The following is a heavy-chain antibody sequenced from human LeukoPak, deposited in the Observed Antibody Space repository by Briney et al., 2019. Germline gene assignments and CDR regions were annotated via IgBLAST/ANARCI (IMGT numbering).Heavy chain of an antibody. CDR3: AKKVGATDY. J-gene: IGHJ4*02. D-gene: IGHD1-26*01. V-gene: IGHV3-11*01. CDR2: ISSSGATI. CDR1: GFTVSSNY. Sequence: PGGSLRLSCAASGFTVSSNYMSWVRQAPGKGLEWVSYISSSGATINYADSVKGRFTISRDKAKNPLYLQMNSLRAEDTAVYYCAKKVGATDYWGQGTLVTVSS.